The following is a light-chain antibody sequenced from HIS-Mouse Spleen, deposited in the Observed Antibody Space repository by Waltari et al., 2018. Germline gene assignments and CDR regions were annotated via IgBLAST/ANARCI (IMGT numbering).Light chain of an antibody. CDR3: QQYYSLFT. J-gene: IGKJ3*01. CDR1: QGISSY. CDR2: AAS. V-gene: IGKV1-8*01. Sequence: AIRMTQSPSSFSASTGDRVTITCRASQGISSYLAWYQQKPGKAPKLLIYAASTLQSGVPSRFSGSGSGTDFTLTISYLQSEDFATYYCQQYYSLFTFGPGTKVDIK.